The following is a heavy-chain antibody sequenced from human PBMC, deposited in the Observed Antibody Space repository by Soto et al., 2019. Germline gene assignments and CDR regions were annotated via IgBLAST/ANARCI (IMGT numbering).Heavy chain of an antibody. D-gene: IGHD3-22*01. CDR1: GFTFDDYA. V-gene: IGHV3-9*01. Sequence: EVQLVESGGGLVQSGRSLRLSCAASGFTFDDYAMHWVRQAPGKGLEWVSSISWNSGSIAYADSVKGRFTISRDNAKNSLLLQMSSLRPEDTALYYGAKALDYDSSGYYYFDYWGQGTLVTVSS. J-gene: IGHJ4*02. CDR3: AKALDYDSSGYYYFDY. CDR2: ISWNSGSI.